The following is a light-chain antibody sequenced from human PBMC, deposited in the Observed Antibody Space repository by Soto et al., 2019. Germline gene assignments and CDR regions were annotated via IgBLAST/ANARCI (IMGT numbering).Light chain of an antibody. J-gene: IGKJ5*01. CDR2: GAS. CDR1: QSVSSSY. V-gene: IGKV3-20*01. CDR3: QQYGSSSIT. Sequence: EIVLTQSPGTLSLSPGERATLSCRASQSVSSSYLAWHQQKPGQAPRLLIYGASSRATSIPDRFSGSGSGTDFTLTISRLEPEDFAVYYCQQYGSSSITFGQGTRLEIK.